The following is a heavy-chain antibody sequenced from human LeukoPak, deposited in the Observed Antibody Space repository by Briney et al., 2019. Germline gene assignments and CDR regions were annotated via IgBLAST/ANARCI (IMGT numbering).Heavy chain of an antibody. CDR1: GFTFSSYA. CDR2: ISRSDGTT. V-gene: IGHV3-23*01. CDR3: AGLGGEVRFLEYLRANYYYFYYMDV. Sequence: GGSLRLSCAGSGFTFSSYAMTWVRQAPGTGLEWVSSISRSDGTTYYADPVKGRLTISRDNSKVTLFLQMNSLRAEDTAVYCCAGLGGEVRFLEYLRANYYYFYYMDVWGKGPTVTVSS. D-gene: IGHD3-3*01. J-gene: IGHJ6*03.